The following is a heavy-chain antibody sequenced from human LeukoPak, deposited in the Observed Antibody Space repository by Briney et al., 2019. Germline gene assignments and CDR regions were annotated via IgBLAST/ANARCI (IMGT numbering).Heavy chain of an antibody. CDR2: IKQDGSEK. D-gene: IGHD3-22*01. J-gene: IGHJ4*02. CDR1: GFTFSSYW. V-gene: IGHV3-7*01. CDR3: ARDTSSYYYDSSGLEY. Sequence: GGSLRLSCAASGFTFSSYWMSWVRQAPGKGLEWVANIKQDGSEKYYVDSVKGRFTISRDNAKNSLYLQMNSLRAEDTAVYYCARDTSSYYYDSSGLEYWGQGTLVTVSS.